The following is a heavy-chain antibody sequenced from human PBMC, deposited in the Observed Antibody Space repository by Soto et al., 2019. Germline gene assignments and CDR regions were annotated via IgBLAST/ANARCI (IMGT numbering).Heavy chain of an antibody. CDR2: IDPSDSYT. Sequence: GESLKISWKGSGYSFTSYWISWVRQMPGKGLEWMGRIDPSDSYTNYSPSFQGHVTISADKSISTAYLQWSSLKASDTAMYYCARQACSSTSCYRTGWFDPWGQGTLVTVSS. CDR3: ARQACSSTSCYRTGWFDP. J-gene: IGHJ5*02. V-gene: IGHV5-10-1*01. D-gene: IGHD2-2*02. CDR1: GYSFTSYW.